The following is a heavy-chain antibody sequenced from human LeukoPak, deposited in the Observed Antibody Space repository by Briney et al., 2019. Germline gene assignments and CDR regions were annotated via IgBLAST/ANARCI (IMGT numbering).Heavy chain of an antibody. CDR1: GGSISSYY. D-gene: IGHD5-18*01. CDR2: IYYSGST. J-gene: IGHJ2*01. Sequence: SETLSLTCTVSGGSISSYYWSWIRQPPGKGLEWIGYIYYSGSTNYNSSLKSRVTISVDTSKNQFSLKLSSVTAADTAVYYCARGIHDWYFDLWGRGTLVTVSS. CDR3: ARGIHDWYFDL. V-gene: IGHV4-59*01.